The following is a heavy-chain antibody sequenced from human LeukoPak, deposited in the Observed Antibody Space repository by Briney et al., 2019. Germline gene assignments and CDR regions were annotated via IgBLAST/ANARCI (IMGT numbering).Heavy chain of an antibody. CDR2: IYYSGST. Sequence: SETLSLTCTVSGGSISSYYWSWIRQPPGKGLEWIGYIYYSGSTNYNPSLKSRVTISVDTSKNQFSLKLSSVTAADTAVYYCARDTQQLDIQHWGQGTLVTVSS. V-gene: IGHV4-59*12. CDR3: ARDTQQLDIQH. D-gene: IGHD6-13*01. J-gene: IGHJ1*01. CDR1: GGSISSYY.